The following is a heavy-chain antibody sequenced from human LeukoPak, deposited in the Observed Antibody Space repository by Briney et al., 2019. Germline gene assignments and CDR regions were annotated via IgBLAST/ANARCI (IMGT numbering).Heavy chain of an antibody. J-gene: IGHJ5*02. D-gene: IGHD2-15*01. CDR3: AKARIDLGSQIFDP. V-gene: IGHV3-30*18. Sequence: GGSLRLSCAASGFTFSSYGMHWVRQAPGKGLEWVAVISYDGSNKCYADSVKGRFTISRDNSKNTLYLQMNSLRAEDTAVYYCAKARIDLGSQIFDPWGQGTLVTVSS. CDR2: ISYDGSNK. CDR1: GFTFSSYG.